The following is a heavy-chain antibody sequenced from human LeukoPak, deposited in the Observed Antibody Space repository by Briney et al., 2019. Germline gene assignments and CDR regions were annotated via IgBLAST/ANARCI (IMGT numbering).Heavy chain of an antibody. CDR1: GGSISSYY. CDR3: ARGRSHIVVVIAPHAFDI. J-gene: IGHJ3*02. CDR2: IYYSGST. V-gene: IGHV4-59*01. D-gene: IGHD2-21*01. Sequence: PSETLSLTCTVSGGSISSYYWSWLRQPPGKGLEWIGYIYYSGSTNYNPSLKSRVTISVDTSKNQFSLKLSSVTAADTAVYYCARGRSHIVVVIAPHAFDIWGQGTMVTVSS.